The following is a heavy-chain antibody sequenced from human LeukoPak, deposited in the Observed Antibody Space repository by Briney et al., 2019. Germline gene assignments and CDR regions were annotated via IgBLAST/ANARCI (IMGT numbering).Heavy chain of an antibody. D-gene: IGHD2-21*01. CDR2: INPSGGST. CDR1: GYTFTGYY. Sequence: ASVKVSCKASGYTFTGYYMHWVRQAPGQGLEWMGIINPSGGSTSYAQKFQGRVTMTRDTSTSTVYMELSSLRSEDTAVYYCARASYCGGDCSPGYFDYWGQGTLVTVSS. V-gene: IGHV1-46*03. J-gene: IGHJ4*02. CDR3: ARASYCGGDCSPGYFDY.